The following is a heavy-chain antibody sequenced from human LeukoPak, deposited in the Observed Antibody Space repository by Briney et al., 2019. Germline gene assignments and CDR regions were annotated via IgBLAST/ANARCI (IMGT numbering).Heavy chain of an antibody. CDR3: ARPGRYQLLSAGPYFQH. Sequence: SETLSLTCTVSGGSINYYHWSWIRQPPGKGLEWIAYVSYSGSANYNPSLKSRVTISVDTSKNHFSLKLSSVTAADTAVYYCARPGRYQLLSAGPYFQHWGQGTLVTVSS. D-gene: IGHD2-2*01. V-gene: IGHV4-59*01. J-gene: IGHJ1*01. CDR1: GGSINYYH. CDR2: VSYSGSA.